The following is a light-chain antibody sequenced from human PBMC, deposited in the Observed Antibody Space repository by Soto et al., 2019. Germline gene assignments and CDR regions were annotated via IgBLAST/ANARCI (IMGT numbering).Light chain of an antibody. Sequence: QSVLTQPASVSGSPGQSITISCTGTSSDVGTYNLVSWYQQYPGKAPKVVISEVTKRPSGVSNRFSGSKSGNMASLTISALQAEDEADYYCRSYAGTGTWVFGGGTKLPS. J-gene: IGLJ3*02. CDR2: EVT. CDR1: SSDVGTYNL. CDR3: RSYAGTGTWV. V-gene: IGLV2-23*02.